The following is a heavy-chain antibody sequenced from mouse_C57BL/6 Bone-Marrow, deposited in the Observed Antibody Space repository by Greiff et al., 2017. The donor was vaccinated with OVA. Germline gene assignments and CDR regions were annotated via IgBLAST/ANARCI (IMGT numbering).Heavy chain of an antibody. CDR1: GFNIKDDY. CDR3: TPYYDYEDY. Sequence: VQLKQSGAELVRPGASVKLSCTASGFNIKDDYMHWVKQRPEQGLEWIGWIDPENGDTEYASKFQGKATITADTSSNTAYLQLSSLTSEDTAVYYCTPYYDYEDYWGQGTTLTVSS. J-gene: IGHJ2*01. D-gene: IGHD2-4*01. CDR2: IDPENGDT. V-gene: IGHV14-4*01.